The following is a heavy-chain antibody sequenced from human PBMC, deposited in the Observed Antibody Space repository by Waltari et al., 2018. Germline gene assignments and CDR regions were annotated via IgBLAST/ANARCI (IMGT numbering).Heavy chain of an antibody. CDR3: ARQTLGYCTSAACRRLEN. Sequence: QVQLQESGPGLVRPSETLSLTCDVSGYFINTGFFWGWIRQPPGKGLEWIGNIYHDGTTYYNPSLKHRLMISLDTSKNQFSLRLNFVDAADTAVYYCARQTLGYCTSAACRRLENWGQGSLVTVSS. D-gene: IGHD2-2*03. CDR2: IYHDGTT. V-gene: IGHV4-38-2*01. CDR1: GYFINTGFF. J-gene: IGHJ1*01.